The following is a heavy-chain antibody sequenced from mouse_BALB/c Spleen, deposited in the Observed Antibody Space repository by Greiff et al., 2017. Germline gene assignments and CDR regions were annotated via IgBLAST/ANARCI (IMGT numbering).Heavy chain of an antibody. D-gene: IGHD1-2*01. CDR3: AIYGTGFAY. J-gene: IGHJ3*01. V-gene: IGHV3-2*02. CDR1: GYSITSDYA. Sequence: EVKLQESGPGLVKPSQSLSLTCTVTGYSITSDYAWNWIRQFPGNKLEWMGYISYSGSTSYNPSLKSRISITRDTSKNQFFLQLNSVTTEDTATYYCAIYGTGFAYWGQGTLVTVSA. CDR2: ISYSGST.